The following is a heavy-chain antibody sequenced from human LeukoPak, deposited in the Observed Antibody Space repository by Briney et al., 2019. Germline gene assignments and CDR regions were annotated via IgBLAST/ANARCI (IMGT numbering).Heavy chain of an antibody. Sequence: SETLSLTCTVSGGSISSRSYYWGWIRQPPGKGLEWIGSIYYSGSTNYNPSLKSRVTMSVDTSKNQFSLKLSSVTAADTAVYYCAREFSNYDYVWGSYRYIFDYWGQGTLVTVSS. V-gene: IGHV4-39*07. J-gene: IGHJ4*02. CDR1: GGSISSRSYY. CDR3: AREFSNYDYVWGSYRYIFDY. CDR2: IYYSGST. D-gene: IGHD3-16*02.